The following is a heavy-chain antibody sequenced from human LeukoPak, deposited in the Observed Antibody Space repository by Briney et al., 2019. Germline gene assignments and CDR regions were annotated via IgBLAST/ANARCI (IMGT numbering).Heavy chain of an antibody. V-gene: IGHV1-69*13. D-gene: IGHD4-23*01. CDR2: IIPIFGTA. J-gene: IGHJ6*02. CDR3: ARDRVPVVRTYYYYGMDV. Sequence: SVKVSCKASGGTFSSYAISWVRQAPGQGLEWMGGIIPIFGTANYAQKFQGRVTITADESTSTAYMELSSLRSEDTAVYYCARDRVPVVRTYYYYGMDVWGQGTTVTVSS. CDR1: GGTFSSYA.